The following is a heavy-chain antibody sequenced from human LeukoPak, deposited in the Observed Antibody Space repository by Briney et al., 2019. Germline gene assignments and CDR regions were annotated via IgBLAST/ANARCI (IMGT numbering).Heavy chain of an antibody. CDR1: GGSIRSSSYY. CDR2: IYYSGST. CDR3: AREGTTVTTAIDY. D-gene: IGHD4-17*01. J-gene: IGHJ4*02. V-gene: IGHV4-39*07. Sequence: PSETLSLTCTVAGGSIRSSSYYWGWIRQPPGKGLEWIGSIYYSGSTYYNPSLKSRVTISVDTSKNQFSLKLSSVTAADTAVYYCAREGTTVTTAIDYWGQGTLVTVSS.